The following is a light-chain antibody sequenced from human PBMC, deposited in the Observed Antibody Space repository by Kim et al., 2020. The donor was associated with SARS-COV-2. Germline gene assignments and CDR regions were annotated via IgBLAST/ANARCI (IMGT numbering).Light chain of an antibody. CDR3: AAWDDSLSGWV. J-gene: IGLJ3*02. CDR1: SSNIGSNT. Sequence: ELTQPPSASGTPGQRVTISCSGSSSNIGSNTVNWYQQLPGTAPKLLIYSNNQRPSGVPDRFSGSKSGTSASLAISGLQSEDEADYYCAAWDDSLSGWVFGGGTQLTVL. V-gene: IGLV1-44*01. CDR2: SNN.